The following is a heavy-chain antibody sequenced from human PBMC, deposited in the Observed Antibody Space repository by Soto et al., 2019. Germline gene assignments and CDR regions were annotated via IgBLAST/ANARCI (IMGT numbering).Heavy chain of an antibody. Sequence: SETLSLTFTVSGGSSSSSSYYWGWIRQPPGKGLEWIGSSYYSGSTYYNPSLKSRVTISVDTSKNQFSLKLSSVTAADTAVYYCARHEISITMIVVVRWFDPWGQGTLVTVSS. CDR2: SYYSGST. J-gene: IGHJ5*02. D-gene: IGHD3-22*01. CDR1: GGSSSSSSYY. CDR3: ARHEISITMIVVVRWFDP. V-gene: IGHV4-39*01.